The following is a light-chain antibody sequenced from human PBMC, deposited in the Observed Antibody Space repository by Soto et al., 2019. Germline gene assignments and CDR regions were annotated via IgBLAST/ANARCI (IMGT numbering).Light chain of an antibody. CDR2: RNN. CDR1: SSNIGDSY. J-gene: IGLJ3*02. V-gene: IGLV1-47*01. CDR3: ATWDDSLRGWV. Sequence: QSVLTQPPSASGTPGQRVTISCSGSSSNIGDSYGYWFQQLPGTAPKLLIYRNNQRPSGVPDRFSGSKSGTSASLAISGLRPEDEADYYCATWDDSLRGWVFGGGTNLTVL.